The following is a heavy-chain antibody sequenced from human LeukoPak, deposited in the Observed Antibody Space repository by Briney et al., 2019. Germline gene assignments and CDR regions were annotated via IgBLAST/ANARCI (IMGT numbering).Heavy chain of an antibody. D-gene: IGHD3-10*01. V-gene: IGHV4-31*03. Sequence: PSETLSLTCTVSGGSISSGGYYWSWIRQHPGKGLEWIGYIYYSGSTYYNPSLKSRVTISVDTSENQFSLKLSSVTAADTAVYYCARGGSGIGYYFDYWGQGTLVTVSS. CDR1: GGSISSGGYY. CDR3: ARGGSGIGYYFDY. J-gene: IGHJ4*02. CDR2: IYYSGST.